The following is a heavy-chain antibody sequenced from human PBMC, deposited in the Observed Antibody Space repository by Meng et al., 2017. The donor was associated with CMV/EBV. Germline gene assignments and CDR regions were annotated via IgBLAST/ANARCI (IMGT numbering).Heavy chain of an antibody. D-gene: IGHD3-22*01. V-gene: IGHV3-21*01. CDR2: ISSSSSYI. Sequence: GGSLRLSCAASGFTFSSYSMNWVRQAPGKGLEWVSSISSSSSYIYYADSVKGRFTISRDNSKNTLYLQMNSLRAEDTAVYYCAKGHKWLLQPSDYFDYWGQGTLVTVSS. CDR1: GFTFSSYS. CDR3: AKGHKWLLQPSDYFDY. J-gene: IGHJ4*02.